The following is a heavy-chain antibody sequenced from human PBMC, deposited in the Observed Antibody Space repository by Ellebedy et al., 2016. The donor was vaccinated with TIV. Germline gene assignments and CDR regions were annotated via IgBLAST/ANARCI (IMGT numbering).Heavy chain of an antibody. CDR2: INPNTAGT. V-gene: IGHV1-2*02. D-gene: IGHD2-21*01. J-gene: IGHJ6*02. CDR3: ARDVANDHCDDERYLGAMDV. CDR1: GYTFTGSY. Sequence: ASVKVSCKASGYTFTGSYIHWVRQAPGQGPEWMGWINPNTAGTNFGQKFQGRVTMTRDTSISTAYMALTGLRYDDTAVYYCARDVANDHCDDERYLGAMDVWGQGTTVTVSS.